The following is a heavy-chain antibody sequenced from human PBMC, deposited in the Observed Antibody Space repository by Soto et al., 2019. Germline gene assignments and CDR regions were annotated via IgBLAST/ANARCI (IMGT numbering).Heavy chain of an antibody. CDR2: INHSGST. Sequence: SETLSLTCAVYGGSFSGYYWSWIRQPPGKGLEWIGEINHSGSTNYNPSLKSRVTISVDTSKNQFSLKLSSVTAADTAVYYCARPTTGYSSGWYAFDIWGQGTMVTVSS. J-gene: IGHJ3*02. CDR3: ARPTTGYSSGWYAFDI. V-gene: IGHV4-34*01. D-gene: IGHD6-19*01. CDR1: GGSFSGYY.